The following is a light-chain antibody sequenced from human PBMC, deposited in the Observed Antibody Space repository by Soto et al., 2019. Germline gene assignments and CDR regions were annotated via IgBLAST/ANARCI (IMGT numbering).Light chain of an antibody. V-gene: IGLV1-51*02. J-gene: IGLJ3*02. CDR3: GTWDSSLSVWV. CDR1: SSNIGNNN. Sequence: QAVVTQPPSVSAAPGQKVTISCSGSSSNIGNNNVSWYQQLPGTAPKLLIYENNKRPSGIPDRFSGSKSGTSATLGITGLQTGDEADYYCGTWDSSLSVWVFGGGTKRTV. CDR2: ENN.